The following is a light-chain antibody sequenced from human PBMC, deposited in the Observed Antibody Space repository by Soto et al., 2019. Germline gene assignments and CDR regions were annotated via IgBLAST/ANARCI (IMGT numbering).Light chain of an antibody. V-gene: IGKV4-1*01. CDR1: QSVLYSSNNKNY. J-gene: IGKJ1*01. CDR3: QQYYSTPPWT. CDR2: WAS. Sequence: DIVMTQSPDSLAVSLDERATINWKSSQSVLYSSNNKNYLAWYQQKPGQPPKLLIFWASTRESGVPDRFSGSGSGTDFTHTITSLQAEDVAVYYCQQYYSTPPWTFGQGTKVEIK.